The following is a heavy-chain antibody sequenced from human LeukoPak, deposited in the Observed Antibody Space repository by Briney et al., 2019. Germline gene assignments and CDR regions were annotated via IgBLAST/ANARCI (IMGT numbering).Heavy chain of an antibody. CDR2: ISYDGSNK. V-gene: IGHV3-30-3*01. CDR1: GFTFSSYA. J-gene: IGHJ4*02. D-gene: IGHD6-13*01. Sequence: PGGSLRLSCAASGFTFSSYAMHWVRQAPGKGLEWVGVISYDGSNKYYADSVKGRFTISRDNSKNTLYLQMNSLRAEDTAVYYCARDFIAAAEDYWGQGTLVTVSS. CDR3: ARDFIAAAEDY.